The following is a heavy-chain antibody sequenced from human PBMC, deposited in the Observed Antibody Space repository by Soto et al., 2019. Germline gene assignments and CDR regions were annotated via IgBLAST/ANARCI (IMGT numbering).Heavy chain of an antibody. J-gene: IGHJ4*02. V-gene: IGHV4-59*01. CDR1: GGSISGYY. D-gene: IGHD3-22*01. CDR3: ARARYDSSGYYYFDY. CDR2: IYYSGSS. Sequence: SETLSLTCTVSGGSISGYYWSWIRQPPGKGLEWIGYIYYSGSSNYNPSLKSRVTIPLDTSKNQFSLRLRSATAADTAVYYCARARYDSSGYYYFDYWGQGTLVTVS.